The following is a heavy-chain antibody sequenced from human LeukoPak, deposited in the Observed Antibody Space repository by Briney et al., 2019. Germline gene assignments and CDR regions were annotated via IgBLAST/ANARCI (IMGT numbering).Heavy chain of an antibody. CDR1: GYSISTGYY. V-gene: IGHV4-38-2*02. Sequence: PSETLSLTCTVSGYSISTGYYWDWIRQPPGKGLEWIGSIYYSGSTYYNPSLKSRVTISVDTSKNQFSLKLSSVTAADTAVYYCARLSRRPSGSPPFDYWGQGTLVTVSS. J-gene: IGHJ4*02. CDR2: IYYSGST. D-gene: IGHD1-26*01. CDR3: ARLSRRPSGSPPFDY.